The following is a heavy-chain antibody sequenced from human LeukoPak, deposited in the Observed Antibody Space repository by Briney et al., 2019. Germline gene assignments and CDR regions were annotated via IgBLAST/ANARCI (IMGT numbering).Heavy chain of an antibody. Sequence: KPGGSLRLSCAASGFTFSNAWMSWVRQAPGKGLEWVGRIKSKTDGGTTDYAAPVKGRFTISRDDTKNTLYLQMNSLKTEDTAVYYCTTDHPKVGAVAGSFSHHYWGQGTLVTVSS. D-gene: IGHD6-19*01. CDR3: TTDHPKVGAVAGSFSHHY. CDR2: IKSKTDGGTT. CDR1: GFTFSNAW. V-gene: IGHV3-15*01. J-gene: IGHJ4*02.